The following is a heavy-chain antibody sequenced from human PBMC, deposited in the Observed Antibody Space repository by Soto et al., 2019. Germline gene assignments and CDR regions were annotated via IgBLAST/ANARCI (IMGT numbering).Heavy chain of an antibody. CDR2: IYYSGST. Sequence: SETLSLTCTVSGGSISSGDYYGSWIRQPPGKGLEWIGYIYYSGSTYYNPSLKSRVTISVDTSKNQFSLKLSSVTAADTAVYYCAREQLGAHYYYGMDVWGQGTTVTVSS. CDR1: GGSISSGDYY. CDR3: AREQLGAHYYYGMDV. V-gene: IGHV4-30-4*01. J-gene: IGHJ6*02. D-gene: IGHD6-6*01.